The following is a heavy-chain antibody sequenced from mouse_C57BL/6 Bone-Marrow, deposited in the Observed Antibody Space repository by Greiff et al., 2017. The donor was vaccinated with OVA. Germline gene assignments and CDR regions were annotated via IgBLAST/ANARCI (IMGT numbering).Heavy chain of an antibody. Sequence: VQLQQPGAELVKPGASVKLSCKASGYTFTSYWMQWVKQRPGQGLEWIGEIDPSDSYTNYNQKFKGKATLTVDTSSSTAYMQLSSLTSEDSAVYYCARGRGIYVWGYFDYWGQGTTLTVSS. V-gene: IGHV1-50*01. D-gene: IGHD1-1*01. CDR2: IDPSDSYT. J-gene: IGHJ2*01. CDR3: ARGRGIYVWGYFDY. CDR1: GYTFTSYW.